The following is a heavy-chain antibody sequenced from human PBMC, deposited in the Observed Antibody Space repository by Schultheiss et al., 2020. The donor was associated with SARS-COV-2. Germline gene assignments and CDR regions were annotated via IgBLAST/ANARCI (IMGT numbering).Heavy chain of an antibody. CDR3: ARESRDFWSGYYTFLRGMDV. CDR1: GYTFTSYD. V-gene: IGHV1-18*01. J-gene: IGHJ6*02. CDR2: MNPNSGNT. D-gene: IGHD3-3*01. Sequence: ASVKVSCKASGYTFTSYDINWVRQATGQGLEWMGWMNPNSGNTNYAQKLQGRVTMTTDTSTSTAYMELRSLRSDDTAVYYCARESRDFWSGYYTFLRGMDVWGQGTTVTVSS.